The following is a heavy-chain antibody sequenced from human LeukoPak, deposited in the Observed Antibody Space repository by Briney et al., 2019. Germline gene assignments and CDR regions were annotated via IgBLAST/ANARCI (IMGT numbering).Heavy chain of an antibody. CDR2: VHHSGTT. V-gene: IGHV4-34*01. CDR3: ARGPLLDY. D-gene: IGHD3-3*01. CDR1: GGSFSGYY. Sequence: SETRSLTCAVYGGSFSGYYWSWIRQPPGKGLEWIGEVHHSGTTNFNPSLKSRVTMSVGTSRDQFSLKLNSVTAADTAVYFCARGPLLDYWGQGTLVTVSS. J-gene: IGHJ4*02.